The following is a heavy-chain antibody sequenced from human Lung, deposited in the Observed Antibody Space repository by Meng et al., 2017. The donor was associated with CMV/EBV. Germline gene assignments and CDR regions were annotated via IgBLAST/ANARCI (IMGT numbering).Heavy chain of an antibody. J-gene: IGHJ6*02. Sequence: SVKVSCKASGGTFSSYAISWVRQAPGQGLEWMGGIIPIFGTANYAQKFQGRVTITTDESTSTAYMELSSLRSEDTAVYYCATSTTGTTPYYYYYGMDVWGQGTTVNGAS. CDR1: GGTFSSYA. CDR3: ATSTTGTTPYYYYYGMDV. CDR2: IIPIFGTA. V-gene: IGHV1-69*05. D-gene: IGHD1-1*01.